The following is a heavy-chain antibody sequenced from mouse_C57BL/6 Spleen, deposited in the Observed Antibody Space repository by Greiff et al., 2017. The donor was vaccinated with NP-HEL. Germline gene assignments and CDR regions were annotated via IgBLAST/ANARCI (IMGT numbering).Heavy chain of an antibody. CDR2: IDPSDSYT. J-gene: IGHJ2*01. V-gene: IGHV1-50*01. CDR3: ARRYGSLPFDY. Sequence: QVQLQQPGAELVKPGASVKLSCKASGYTFTSYWMQWVKQRPGQGLEWIGEIDPSDSYTNYNQKFKGKATLTVDTSSSTAYMQLSSLTSEDSAVYYCARRYGSLPFDYWGQGTTLTVSS. D-gene: IGHD1-1*01. CDR1: GYTFTSYW.